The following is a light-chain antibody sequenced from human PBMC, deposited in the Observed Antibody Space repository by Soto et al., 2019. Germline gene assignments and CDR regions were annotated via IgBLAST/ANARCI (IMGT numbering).Light chain of an antibody. CDR1: QSIRTW. CDR2: QAS. V-gene: IGKV1-5*03. Sequence: DIQMTQSPSTLSASVGDRVTMTCRASQSIRTWLAWYQQKPGKAPRLLMYQASSLKSGVPSRFSGSGSETDFTLTISRLEPEDFAVYYCQQYGSIPITFGGGTKVEIK. CDR3: QQYGSIPIT. J-gene: IGKJ4*01.